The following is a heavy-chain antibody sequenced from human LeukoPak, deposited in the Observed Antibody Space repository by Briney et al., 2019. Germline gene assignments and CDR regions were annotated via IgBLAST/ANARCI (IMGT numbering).Heavy chain of an antibody. CDR3: ATEGGPPIERY. CDR2: IGGRTDTT. V-gene: IGHV3-23*01. CDR1: GFTFSIYA. J-gene: IGHJ4*02. D-gene: IGHD2-15*01. Sequence: GGSLRLSCAASGFTFSIYAMGWVRQAPGKGLGWVSAIGGRTDTTYYADSVKGRFTISRDNSKNTLFLQMNSLRAEDTAVYYCATEGGPPIERYWGQGTLVTVSS.